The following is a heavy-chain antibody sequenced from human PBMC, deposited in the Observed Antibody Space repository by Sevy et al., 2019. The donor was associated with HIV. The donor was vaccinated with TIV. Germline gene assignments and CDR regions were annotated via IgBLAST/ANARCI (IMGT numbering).Heavy chain of an antibody. D-gene: IGHD1-26*01. CDR3: ARDWVAGEAFDI. CDR1: GFTFSSYT. V-gene: IGHV3-48*02. CDR2: ISSSGTSI. J-gene: IGHJ3*02. Sequence: GGSLRLSCATSGFTFSSYTMNWVRQAPGKGLEWISYISSSGTSIYYADSVKGRFTISRDNAKDSLYLQMNSLRDEDTAVYYCARDWVAGEAFDIWGQGTMVTVSS.